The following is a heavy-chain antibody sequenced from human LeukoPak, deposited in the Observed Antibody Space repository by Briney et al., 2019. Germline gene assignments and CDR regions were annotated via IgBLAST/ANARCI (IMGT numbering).Heavy chain of an antibody. V-gene: IGHV4-59*12. CDR2: IHYSGST. J-gene: IGHJ4*02. Sequence: SETLSLTCTVSGGSISRYYWSWIRQPPGKGLEWIGYIHYSGSTNSNPSLKSRVTISVDSSKNQFSLKLRSVTAADTAVYYCARDLDNSGWYVFDNWGQGNLVTVSS. CDR3: ARDLDNSGWYVFDN. D-gene: IGHD6-19*01. CDR1: GGSISRYY.